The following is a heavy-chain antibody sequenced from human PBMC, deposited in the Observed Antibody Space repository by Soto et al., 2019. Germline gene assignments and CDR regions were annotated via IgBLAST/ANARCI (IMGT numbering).Heavy chain of an antibody. D-gene: IGHD3-16*02. Sequence: ASVKVSCKVSGYTLTELSMHWVRQAPGKGLEWMEGFDPEDGETIYAQKFKGRVTMTEDTSTDTAYMELSSLRSEDTAVYYCATSRGYPFTLHFDYWGQGTLVTVSS. CDR1: GYTLTELS. J-gene: IGHJ4*02. CDR2: FDPEDGET. V-gene: IGHV1-24*01. CDR3: ATSRGYPFTLHFDY.